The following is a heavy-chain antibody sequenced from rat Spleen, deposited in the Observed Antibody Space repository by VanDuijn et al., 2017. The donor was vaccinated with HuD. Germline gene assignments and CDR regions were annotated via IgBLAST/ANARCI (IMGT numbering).Heavy chain of an antibody. CDR3: TREGGSPYWYFDF. J-gene: IGHJ1*01. Sequence: EVQLVESDGGLVQPGRSLKLSCVASGFTFNNYWMTWIRQAPGKGLEWVASIPNTGDNTYYPDSVKGRFTVSRDDAKSTLYLQMNSLRSVDTATYYCTREGGSPYWYFDFWGPGTMVTVSS. CDR2: IPNTGDNT. V-gene: IGHV5-31*01. D-gene: IGHD5-1*01. CDR1: GFTFNNYW.